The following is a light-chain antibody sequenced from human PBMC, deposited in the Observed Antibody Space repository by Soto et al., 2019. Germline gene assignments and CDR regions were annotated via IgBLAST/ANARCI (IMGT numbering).Light chain of an antibody. V-gene: IGLV1-44*01. J-gene: IGLJ1*01. CDR3: AAWDETLIDV. CDR2: NDN. CDR1: SSNIGSNT. Sequence: LTQPPSASGTPGQTVTISCSGSSSNIGSNTVSWYQQLPGAAPTLLIYNDNERPSGVPDRFSGSKSGTSASLAISGLQSEDEADYYCAAWDETLIDVFGTGTKVTGL.